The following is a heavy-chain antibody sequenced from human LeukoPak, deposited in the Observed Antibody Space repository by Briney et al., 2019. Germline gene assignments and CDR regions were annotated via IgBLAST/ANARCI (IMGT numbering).Heavy chain of an antibody. CDR2: IYYSGST. V-gene: IGHV4-39*01. J-gene: IGHJ4*02. Sequence: SETLSLTCTVSGGSISSSSYYWGWIRQPPGKGLEWIGSIYYSGSTYYNPSLKSRVTISVDTSKNQFSLKLSSVTAADTAVYYCARHPNYYEFDYWGQGTLVTVSS. CDR3: ARHPNYYEFDY. CDR1: GGSISSSSYY. D-gene: IGHD3-22*01.